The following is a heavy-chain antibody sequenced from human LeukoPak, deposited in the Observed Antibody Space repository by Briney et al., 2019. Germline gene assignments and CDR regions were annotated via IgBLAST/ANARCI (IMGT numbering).Heavy chain of an antibody. V-gene: IGHV3-30*18. CDR1: GFTFSSYG. D-gene: IGHD6-6*01. CDR3: AKDRGQSIAAYHYYYMDV. CDR2: ISYDGSNK. Sequence: GGSLRLSCAASGFTFSSYGMHWVRQAPGKGLEWVAVISYDGSNKYYADSVKGRFTISRDNSKNTLYLQMNSLRAEDTAVYYCAKDRGQSIAAYHYYYMDVWGKGTTVTVSS. J-gene: IGHJ6*03.